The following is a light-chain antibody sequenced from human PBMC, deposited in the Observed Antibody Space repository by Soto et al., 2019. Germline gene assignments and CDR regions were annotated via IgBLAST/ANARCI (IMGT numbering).Light chain of an antibody. Sequence: DIQMSQSPSSLSASVGDSVTITCRASETIIDYLNWYQQQPGEDPKLLIFSASSLHSGVPSRFRGSGSGTHFTLTISSLQPEDFATYFCQQSFSAPRTFGQGTKLQAK. V-gene: IGKV1-39*01. J-gene: IGKJ2*01. CDR2: SAS. CDR3: QQSFSAPRT. CDR1: ETIIDY.